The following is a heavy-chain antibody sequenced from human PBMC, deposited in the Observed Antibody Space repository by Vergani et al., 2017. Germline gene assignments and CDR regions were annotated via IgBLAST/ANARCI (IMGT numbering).Heavy chain of an antibody. CDR3: ARDEYRTYYYDSSGPRAFDI. J-gene: IGHJ3*02. Sequence: QVQLQESGPGLVKPSETLSLTCAVYGGSFSGYYWSWIRQPAGKGLEWIGPIYTSGSTNYNPSLKSRVTMSVDTSKNHFSLKLSSVTAADTAVYYCARDEYRTYYYDSSGPRAFDIWGQGTMVTVSS. D-gene: IGHD3-22*01. CDR1: GGSFSGYY. CDR2: IYTSGST. V-gene: IGHV4-4*07.